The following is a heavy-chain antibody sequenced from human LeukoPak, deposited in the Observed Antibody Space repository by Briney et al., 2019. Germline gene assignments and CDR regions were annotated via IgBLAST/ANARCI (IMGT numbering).Heavy chain of an antibody. CDR1: GFTFSSYE. Sequence: GGSLRLSCAASGFTFSSYEMNWVRQAPGQGLEGGSYISSSGSTIYYADSVKGRFTISRDNAKNSLYLQMNSLRAEDTAVYYCAREAPYYYDSSGYYYLGDDAFDIWGQGTMVTVSS. D-gene: IGHD3-22*01. J-gene: IGHJ3*02. CDR2: ISSSGSTI. V-gene: IGHV3-48*03. CDR3: AREAPYYYDSSGYYYLGDDAFDI.